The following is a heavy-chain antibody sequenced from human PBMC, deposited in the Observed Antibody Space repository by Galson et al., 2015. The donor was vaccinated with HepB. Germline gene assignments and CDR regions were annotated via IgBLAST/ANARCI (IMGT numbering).Heavy chain of an antibody. V-gene: IGHV3-53*04. CDR1: GFTVSSNH. D-gene: IGHD2-15*01. CDR3: ASTRGFYY. CDR2: IYSGGDT. Sequence: SLRLSCAASGFTVSSNHMSWVRQAPGKGLEWVPVIYSGGDTDYADSVKGRFTISRHNFQNTLYLQMNSLRVEDTAVYYCASTRGFYYWGQGTLVIVSS. J-gene: IGHJ4*02.